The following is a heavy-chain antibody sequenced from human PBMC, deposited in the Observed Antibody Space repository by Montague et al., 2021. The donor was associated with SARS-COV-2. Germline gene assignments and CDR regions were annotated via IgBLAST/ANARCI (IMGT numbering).Heavy chain of an antibody. Sequence: ETLSLTCTVAGGSISSYYWSWIRQPPGKGLEWIGYINYSGSTNYNPSLKSRVTMSVDTSKNQFSLNLSSVTAADTAVYYCARNLVVHYWYGMDVWGQGTTVTVSS. CDR3: ARNLVVHYWYGMDV. V-gene: IGHV4-59*01. D-gene: IGHD2-15*01. CDR2: INYSGST. J-gene: IGHJ6*02. CDR1: GGSISSYY.